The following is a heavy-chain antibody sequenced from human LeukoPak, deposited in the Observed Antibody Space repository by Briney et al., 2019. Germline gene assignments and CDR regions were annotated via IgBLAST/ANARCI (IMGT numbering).Heavy chain of an antibody. CDR2: ISSTSSYI. CDR3: AKLAKYFYGAETFYFFEH. V-gene: IGHV3-21*01. D-gene: IGHD3-10*01. Sequence: GGSLRLSCAASGFTFSIYTMNWVRQAPGKGLEWVSSISSTSSYIYYADSVKGRFTISRDNAKNSLYLQMNSLRAEDTAVYYCAKLAKYFYGAETFYFFEHWGQGTPVTASS. CDR1: GFTFSIYT. J-gene: IGHJ4*02.